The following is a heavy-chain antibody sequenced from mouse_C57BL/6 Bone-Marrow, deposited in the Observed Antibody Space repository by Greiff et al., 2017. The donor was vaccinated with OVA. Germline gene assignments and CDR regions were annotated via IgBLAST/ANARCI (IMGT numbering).Heavy chain of an antibody. CDR2: ISYDGSN. D-gene: IGHD1-1*01. J-gene: IGHJ3*01. V-gene: IGHV3-6*01. Sequence: EVKLQESGPGLVKPSQSLSLTCSVTGYSITSGYYWNWIRQFPGNKLEWMGYISYDGSNNYNPSLKNRISITRDTSKNQFFLKLNSVTTEDTATYYCAREGDTTVVEGAWFAYWGQGTLVTVSA. CDR1: GYSITSGYY. CDR3: AREGDTTVVEGAWFAY.